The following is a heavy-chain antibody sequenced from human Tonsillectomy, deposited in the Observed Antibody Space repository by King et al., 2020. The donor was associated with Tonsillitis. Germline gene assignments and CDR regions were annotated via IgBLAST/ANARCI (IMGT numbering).Heavy chain of an antibody. CDR1: GFTFSNAW. V-gene: IGHV3-15*01. CDR2: IKSKTDGGTT. J-gene: IGHJ6*02. Sequence: VQLVESGGGLVKPGGSLRLSCAASGFTFSNAWMSWVRQAPGKGLEWVGRIKSKTDGGTTDYAAPVKGRFTISRDDSKNTLYLQMNSLKTEDTAVYYCTTAGDNCYGSGSYYNEVYYYYGMDVWGQGTTVTVSS. CDR3: TTAGDNCYGSGSYYNEVYYYYGMDV. D-gene: IGHD3-10*01.